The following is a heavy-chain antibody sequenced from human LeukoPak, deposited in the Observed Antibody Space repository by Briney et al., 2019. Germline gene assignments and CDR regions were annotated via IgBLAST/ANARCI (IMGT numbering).Heavy chain of an antibody. CDR2: FDPEDGET. CDR3: ATDLGEYSSSPNEFDY. D-gene: IGHD6-13*01. CDR1: GYTLTELS. J-gene: IGHJ4*02. Sequence: ASVKVSCKVSGYTLTELSMHWVRQAPGKGLEWRGGFDPEDGETIYAQKFQGRVTMTEDTSTDTAYMELSSLRSEDTAVYYCATDLGEYSSSPNEFDYWGQGTLVTVSS. V-gene: IGHV1-24*01.